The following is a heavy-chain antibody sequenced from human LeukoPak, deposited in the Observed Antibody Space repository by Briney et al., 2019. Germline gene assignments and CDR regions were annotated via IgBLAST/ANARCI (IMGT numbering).Heavy chain of an antibody. CDR2: IYYSGST. D-gene: IGHD6-6*01. Sequence: SETLSLTCTVSGGSISSYYWSWIRQPPGKGLEWIGYIYYSGSTNYNPSLKSRVTISVDTSKNQFYLKLSSVTAADTAVYYCARDGGRRVEYSSSSSYYYYMDVWGKGTTVTVSS. V-gene: IGHV4-59*01. CDR1: GGSISSYY. CDR3: ARDGGRRVEYSSSSSYYYYMDV. J-gene: IGHJ6*03.